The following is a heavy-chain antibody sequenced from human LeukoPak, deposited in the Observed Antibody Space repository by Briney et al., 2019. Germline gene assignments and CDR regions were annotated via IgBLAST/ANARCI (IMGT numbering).Heavy chain of an antibody. D-gene: IGHD2-15*01. CDR1: GLTLSNYA. CDR2: ITGSGGDT. V-gene: IGHV3-23*01. Sequence: GGSLRLSCAVSGLTLSNYAMNWVRHAPGKGLECVSVITGSGGDTYYADSVKGRFTISRDSSKNTLYLQMNSLRAEDTAIYYCASRNDCGGGTCPFDYWGQGTLVTVSS. J-gene: IGHJ4*02. CDR3: ASRNDCGGGTCPFDY.